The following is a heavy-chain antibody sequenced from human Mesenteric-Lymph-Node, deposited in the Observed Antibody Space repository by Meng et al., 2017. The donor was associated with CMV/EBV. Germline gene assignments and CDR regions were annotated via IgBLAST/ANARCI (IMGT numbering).Heavy chain of an antibody. J-gene: IGHJ6*02. CDR2: IVYDGSNK. CDR3: AYGMDV. V-gene: IGHV3-30*02. CDR1: GFTFSRNN. Sequence: GESLKISCAASGFTFSRNNMHWVRQAPGKGLEWVTFIVYDGSNKYSVESVKGRFTISRDNSKNTLYLQMNSLRAEDTAVYYCAYGMDVWGQGTTVTVSS.